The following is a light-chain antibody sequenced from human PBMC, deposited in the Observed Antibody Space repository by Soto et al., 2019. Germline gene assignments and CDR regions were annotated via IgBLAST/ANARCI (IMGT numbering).Light chain of an antibody. CDR1: QSVFNNH. CDR3: QQRSDWPPWT. J-gene: IGKJ1*01. Sequence: EIVLTQSPGTLSLSPGEGATLSCRASQSVFNNHIGWYQQKPGQAPRRLIFGASFRATGIPDRFSGSGSGTDFTLTISSLEPEDFAVYYCQQRSDWPPWTFGQGTKVDIK. V-gene: IGKV3D-20*02. CDR2: GAS.